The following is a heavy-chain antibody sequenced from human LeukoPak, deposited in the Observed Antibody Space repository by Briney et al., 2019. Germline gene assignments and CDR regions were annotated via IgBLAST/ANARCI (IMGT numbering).Heavy chain of an antibody. CDR3: AKAWRSSSSQPLDY. CDR2: IWYDGSNK. Sequence: PGGSLRLSCAASGFTVSSNYMSWVRQAPGKGLEWVAVIWYDGSNKYYADSVKGRFTISRDNSKNTLYLQMNSLRAEDTAVYYCAKAWRSSSSQPLDYWGQGTLVTVSS. CDR1: GFTVSSNY. J-gene: IGHJ4*02. V-gene: IGHV3-33*06. D-gene: IGHD6-13*01.